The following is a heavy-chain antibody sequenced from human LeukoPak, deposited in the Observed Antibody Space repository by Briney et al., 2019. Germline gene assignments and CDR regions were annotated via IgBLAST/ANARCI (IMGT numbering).Heavy chain of an antibody. CDR3: AITTGTSTGAFDI. CDR1: GGSISSYY. CDR2: TYTSGST. Sequence: NPSETLSLTCTVSGGSISSYYWSWIRQPPGKGLEWIGYTYTSGSTNYNPSLKSRVTISVDTSKNQFSLKLSSVTAADTAVYYCAITTGTSTGAFDIWGQGTMVTVSS. V-gene: IGHV4-4*09. J-gene: IGHJ3*02. D-gene: IGHD1-1*01.